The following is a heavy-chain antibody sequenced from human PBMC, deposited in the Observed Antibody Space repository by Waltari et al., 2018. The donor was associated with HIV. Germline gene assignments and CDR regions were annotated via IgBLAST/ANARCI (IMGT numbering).Heavy chain of an antibody. J-gene: IGHJ4*02. CDR3: ARGVSPDY. CDR2: INPSGTT. Sequence: QLQLQESGSGLVKPSQTLSLTCAVSGGSISSGGSSWSWIRMPPWKGLEWSGYINPSGTTYYTPALKSRVTISVDRSKNQFSLKLSSMTAADTAVYYCARGVSPDYWGQGTLVTVSS. V-gene: IGHV4-30-2*01. D-gene: IGHD6-13*01. CDR1: GGSISSGGSS.